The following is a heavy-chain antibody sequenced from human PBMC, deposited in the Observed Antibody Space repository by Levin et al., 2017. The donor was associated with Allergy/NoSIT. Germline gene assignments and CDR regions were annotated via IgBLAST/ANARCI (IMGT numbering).Heavy chain of an antibody. CDR3: ARGFAPDISGWFDP. V-gene: IGHV4-59*01. CDR2: ISYSGST. J-gene: IGHJ5*02. Sequence: GSLRLSCSVSGGSISRYYWNWIRQPPGKGLEWIGYISYSGSTNYNPSLKSRVTISVDTSKNQFSLKVTSVTAADTAVYYCARGFAPDISGWFDPWGQGTLVTVSS. D-gene: IGHD5-12*01. CDR1: GGSISRYY.